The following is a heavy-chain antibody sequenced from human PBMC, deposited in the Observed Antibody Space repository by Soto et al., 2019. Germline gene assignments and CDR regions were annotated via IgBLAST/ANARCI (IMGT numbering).Heavy chain of an antibody. Sequence: QVQLVQSGAEVKKPGSSVKVSCKASGGTFSSYTISWVRQAPGQGLEWMGRIIPILGIANYAQKFQGRVTITADKSTSTAYMELSSLRYEDTAVYYCARGGSAAGIYYYYYYMDVWGKGTTVTVSS. CDR3: ARGGSAAGIYYYYYYMDV. CDR1: GGTFSSYT. D-gene: IGHD2-2*01. V-gene: IGHV1-69*02. CDR2: IIPILGIA. J-gene: IGHJ6*03.